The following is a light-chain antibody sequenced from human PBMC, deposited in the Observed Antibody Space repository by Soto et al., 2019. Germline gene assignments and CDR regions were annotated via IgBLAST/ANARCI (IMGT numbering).Light chain of an antibody. V-gene: IGLV2-14*03. CDR3: SSYTSSSTNV. CDR1: SSDVGGYNS. J-gene: IGLJ1*01. Sequence: QSVLTQPASVSGSPGQSITISCTGTSSDVGGYNSVSWYQHHPGKAPKLILYDVRDRPSGVSYRFSGSKSGNTASLTISGLQAVDEADYYCSSYTSSSTNVFGTGTKLTVL. CDR2: DVR.